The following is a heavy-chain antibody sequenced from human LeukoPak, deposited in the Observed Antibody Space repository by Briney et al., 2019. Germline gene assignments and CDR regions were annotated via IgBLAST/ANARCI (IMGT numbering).Heavy chain of an antibody. J-gene: IGHJ4*02. V-gene: IGHV4-4*07. CDR3: AREAPGVVVVAATPYYFDY. D-gene: IGHD2-15*01. CDR1: GGSISSYH. CDR2: IYTSGST. Sequence: SETLSLTCTVSGGSISSYHWSWIRQPAGKGLEWIGRIYTSGSTNYNPSLKSRVTMSVDTSKNQFSLKLSSVTAADTAVYYCAREAPGVVVVAATPYYFDYWGQGTLVTVSS.